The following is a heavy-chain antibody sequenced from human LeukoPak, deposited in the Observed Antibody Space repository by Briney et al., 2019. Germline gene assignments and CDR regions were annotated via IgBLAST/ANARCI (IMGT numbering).Heavy chain of an antibody. J-gene: IGHJ4*02. CDR2: IYTSGST. D-gene: IGHD3-22*01. V-gene: IGHV4-4*07. Sequence: SETLSLTCTVSGGSISSYYRSWIRQPAGKGLEWIGRIYTSGSTNYNPSLKSRVTMSVDTSKNQFSLKLSSVTAADTAVYYCAREQYYYDSSGLDYWGQGTLVTVSS. CDR1: GGSISSYY. CDR3: AREQYYYDSSGLDY.